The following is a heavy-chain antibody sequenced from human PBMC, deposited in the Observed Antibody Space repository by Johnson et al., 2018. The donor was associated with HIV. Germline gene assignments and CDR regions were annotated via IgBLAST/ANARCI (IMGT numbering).Heavy chain of an antibody. V-gene: IGHV3-7*03. CDR3: ARAYSGSYSPRSAFDI. CDR1: GLTFSSHS. J-gene: IGHJ3*02. D-gene: IGHD1-26*01. Sequence: VQLVESGGGLVQPGGSLRLSCAASGLTFSSHSMNWVRQAPGKGLEWVANIKHDGSEKYYVDSVKGRFTISRDNARNSLYLQMNSLRAEDTALYYCARAYSGSYSPRSAFDIWGQGTMVTVSS. CDR2: IKHDGSEK.